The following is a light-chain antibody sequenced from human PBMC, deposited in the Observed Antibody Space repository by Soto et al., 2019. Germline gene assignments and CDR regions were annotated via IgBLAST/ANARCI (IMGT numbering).Light chain of an antibody. CDR3: QHSYSTPHN. CDR2: GAS. V-gene: IGKV1-39*01. Sequence: DIQMTQSPSSLAVSVGDRVTMTCRASININRDVNWYQHKPGKNPTLLVYGASTLQRGVPSRFRGGGSATDYTLTIDSVQPEDFATYFCQHSYSTPHNFGQGTKLDLK. J-gene: IGKJ2*01. CDR1: ININRD.